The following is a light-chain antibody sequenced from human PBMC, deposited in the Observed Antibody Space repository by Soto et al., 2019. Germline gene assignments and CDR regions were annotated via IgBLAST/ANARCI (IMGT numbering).Light chain of an antibody. J-gene: IGLJ2*01. V-gene: IGLV1-44*01. Sequence: QSVLTQPPSASETPGQRVTISCSGGNSNIGGDTVNWYQKLPGTAPKLLIYNNDQRPSGVPDRFSGSKSGTSASLAISGLQSEDEAHYYCATWDDSLNALVFGGGTKVTVL. CDR1: NSNIGGDT. CDR3: ATWDDSLNALV. CDR2: NND.